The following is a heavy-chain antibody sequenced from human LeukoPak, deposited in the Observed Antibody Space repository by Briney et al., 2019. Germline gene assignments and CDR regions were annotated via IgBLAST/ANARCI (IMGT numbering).Heavy chain of an antibody. J-gene: IGHJ4*02. CDR2: ISWNSGSI. Sequence: PGRSLRLSCAASGFTFDDYAMHWVRQAPGKGLEWVSGISWNSGSIGYADSEKGRFTISRDNAKNSLYLQMNSLRAEDTALYYCAKDMGNYYDSSGYAFDYWGQGTLVTVSS. CDR3: AKDMGNYYDSSGYAFDY. V-gene: IGHV3-9*01. D-gene: IGHD3-22*01. CDR1: GFTFDDYA.